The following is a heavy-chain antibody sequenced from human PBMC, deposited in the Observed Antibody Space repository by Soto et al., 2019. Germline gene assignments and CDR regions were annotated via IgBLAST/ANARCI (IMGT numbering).Heavy chain of an antibody. CDR2: IIPIFGTE. CDR1: GGTFSSYA. D-gene: IGHD4-17*01. J-gene: IGHJ6*02. CDR3: ARVHGDRGNYYYGMDV. V-gene: IGHV1-69*06. Sequence: QVQLVQSGAEVKKPGSSVKVSCKASGGTFSSYAISWVRQAPGQGLEWMGGIIPIFGTENYAQKFQGRVTITADNSTSPAAMELSSLRSEDTAVYYCARVHGDRGNYYYGMDVLGQGTTVTVSS.